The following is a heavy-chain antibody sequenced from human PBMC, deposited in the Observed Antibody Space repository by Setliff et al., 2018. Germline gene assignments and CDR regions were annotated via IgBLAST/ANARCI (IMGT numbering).Heavy chain of an antibody. Sequence: SETLSLTCAAYGGTFSDYHWSWIRQPAGKGPEWIGHIYASWSTNYNPSLKSRVTMSVDTSKTQFSLKLNSMTTADTAVYYCARGGTYRYFDYWGQGALVTVSS. CDR3: ARGGTYRYFDY. CDR2: IYASWST. V-gene: IGHV4-59*10. CDR1: GGTFSDYH. J-gene: IGHJ4*02.